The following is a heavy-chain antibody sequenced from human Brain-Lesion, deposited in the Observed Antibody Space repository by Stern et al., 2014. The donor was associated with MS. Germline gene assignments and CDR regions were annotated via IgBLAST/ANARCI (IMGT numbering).Heavy chain of an antibody. CDR2: IFPRDSNT. V-gene: IGHV5-51*03. D-gene: IGHD5-12*01. CDR1: GYLFDDYW. J-gene: IGHJ4*02. CDR3: ARSPATPSGYDRFDY. Sequence: EVQLVESGAEVKKPGESLKISCEASGYLFDDYWIGWVRQMSGRGLELVAIIFPRDSNTRYSPSVQGPVTIPAAKSISTAYLQRSTLKPSDTPMYYCARSPATPSGYDRFDYWGQGALVTVSS.